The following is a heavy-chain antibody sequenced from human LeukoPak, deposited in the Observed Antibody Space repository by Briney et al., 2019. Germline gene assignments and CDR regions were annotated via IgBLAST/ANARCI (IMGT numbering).Heavy chain of an antibody. CDR1: GFTFGDYA. CDR2: IRSKAYGGTT. CDR3: TRDGGGDSSGYYYVDAFDI. D-gene: IGHD3-22*01. V-gene: IGHV3-49*03. Sequence: PGGSLRLSCTASGFTFGDYAMSWFRQAPGKGLEWVGFIRSKAYGGTTEYAASVKGRFTISRDDSKSIAYLQMNSLKTEDTAVYYCTRDGGGDSSGYYYVDAFDIWGQGTMVTVSS. J-gene: IGHJ3*02.